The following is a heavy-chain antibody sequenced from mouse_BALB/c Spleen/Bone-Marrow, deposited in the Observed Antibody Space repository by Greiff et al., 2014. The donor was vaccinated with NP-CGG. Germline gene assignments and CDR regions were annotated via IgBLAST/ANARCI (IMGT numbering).Heavy chain of an antibody. D-gene: IGHD2-1*01. V-gene: IGHV5-6-3*01. Sequence: EVQLVESGGGLVQPGGSLKLSCAASGFTFSSYGMSWVRQTPDKRLELVASTNSNGGSTYYPYSVKGRFTISRDNAKNTLSLQMSSLKSEDTAMYYCARGNYGNYVDYFDYWGQGTTLTVSS. CDR2: TNSNGGST. CDR1: GFTFSSYG. J-gene: IGHJ2*01. CDR3: ARGNYGNYVDYFDY.